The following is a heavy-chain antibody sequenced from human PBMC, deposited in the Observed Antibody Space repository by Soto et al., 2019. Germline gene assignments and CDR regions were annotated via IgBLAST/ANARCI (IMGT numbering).Heavy chain of an antibody. CDR3: ARGKDIVVVPAARSNWFDP. V-gene: IGHV4-39*01. CDR1: GGSISSSSYY. CDR2: IYYSGST. Sequence: SETLSLTCTVSGGSISSSSYYWGWIRQPPGKGLEWIGSIYYSGSTYYNPSLKSRVTISVDTSKNQFSLKLSSVTAADTAVYYCARGKDIVVVPAARSNWFDPWGQGTLVTVSS. D-gene: IGHD2-2*01. J-gene: IGHJ5*02.